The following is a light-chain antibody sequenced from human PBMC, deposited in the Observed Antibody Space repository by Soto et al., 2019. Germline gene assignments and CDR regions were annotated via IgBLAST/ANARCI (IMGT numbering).Light chain of an antibody. CDR2: DVS. CDR3: SSYTSSSTYV. Sequence: SVLTHPASGSGFPLRWNTISCNRTSSDVGGYNYVSWYQQHPGKAPKLMIYDVSNRPSGVSNRFSGSKSGNTASLTISGLQAEDEADYYCSSYTSSSTYVFGTGTKVTVL. J-gene: IGLJ1*01. CDR1: SSDVGGYNY. V-gene: IGLV2-14*01.